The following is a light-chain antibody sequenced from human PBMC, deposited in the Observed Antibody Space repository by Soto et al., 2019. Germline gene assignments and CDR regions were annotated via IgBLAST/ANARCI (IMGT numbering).Light chain of an antibody. CDR2: GAS. Sequence: EIVLTQSPGTLSLSPEERATLSCRASQSLRSSYVAWYQHKPGLAPRLLIYGASTRATAIPDRFSGSGSGTDFSLTISRLEPEDFAVYYCQQYDSDTLTLTFGGGTKVEIK. CDR1: QSLRSSY. CDR3: QQYDSDTLTLT. V-gene: IGKV3-20*01. J-gene: IGKJ4*01.